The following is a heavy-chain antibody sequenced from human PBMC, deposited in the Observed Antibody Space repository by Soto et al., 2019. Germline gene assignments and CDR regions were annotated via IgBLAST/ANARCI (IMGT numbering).Heavy chain of an antibody. D-gene: IGHD3-3*01. Sequence: SETLSLTCTVSGGSISSYYWSWIRQPAGKGLERIGRIYTSGSTNYNPSLKSRVTMSVDTSKNQFSLKLSSVTAADTAVYYCARDNLGITIFGVVTEYYYYGMDVWGQGTTVTVSS. CDR1: GGSISSYY. J-gene: IGHJ6*02. CDR2: IYTSGST. V-gene: IGHV4-4*07. CDR3: ARDNLGITIFGVVTEYYYYGMDV.